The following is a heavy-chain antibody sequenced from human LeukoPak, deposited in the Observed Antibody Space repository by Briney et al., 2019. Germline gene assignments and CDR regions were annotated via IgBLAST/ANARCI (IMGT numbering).Heavy chain of an antibody. CDR2: IKSKTDGGTT. V-gene: IGHV3-15*07. Sequence: GGSLRLSCAASGFTFSNARMNWVRQAPGKGLEWVGRIKSKTDGGTTDYAAPVKGRFTISRDDSKNTLYPQMNSLKTEDTAVYYCTTAITDYVWGSYRSNDYWGQGTLVTVSS. CDR1: GFTFSNAR. J-gene: IGHJ4*02. CDR3: TTAITDYVWGSYRSNDY. D-gene: IGHD3-16*02.